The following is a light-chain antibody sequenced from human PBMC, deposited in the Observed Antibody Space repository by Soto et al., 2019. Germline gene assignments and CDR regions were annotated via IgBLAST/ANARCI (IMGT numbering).Light chain of an antibody. V-gene: IGKV3-20*01. Sequence: DIVLKQSPGTLSLSPGERATLYCRASQSVSSNHLAWYQQKPGQAPRLLIYGGSSRATGIPVRFSGSGSETDFTLTITRLEPEDFAMYYCQQYSSSRTFGQGTMVDIK. CDR3: QQYSSSRT. CDR2: GGS. CDR1: QSVSSNH. J-gene: IGKJ1*01.